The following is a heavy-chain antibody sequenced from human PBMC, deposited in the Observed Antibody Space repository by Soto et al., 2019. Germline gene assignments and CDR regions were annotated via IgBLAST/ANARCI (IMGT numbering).Heavy chain of an antibody. J-gene: IGHJ4*02. CDR2: IRSKAYGGTT. Sequence: PGGSLRLSCTASGFTFGDYAMSWFRQAPGKGLEWVGFIRSKAYGGTTEYAASVKGRFTISRDDSKSIAYLQMNSLKTEDTAVYYCTRDRGYCSGGSCYYFDYWGQGTLVPVSS. CDR3: TRDRGYCSGGSCYYFDY. V-gene: IGHV3-49*03. D-gene: IGHD2-15*01. CDR1: GFTFGDYA.